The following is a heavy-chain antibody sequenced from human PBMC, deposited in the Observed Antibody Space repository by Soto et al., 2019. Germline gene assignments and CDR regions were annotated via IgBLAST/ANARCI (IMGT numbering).Heavy chain of an antibody. CDR1: GGSFSGYY. CDR3: ARGGGCSSTSCARRRGFDP. V-gene: IGHV4-34*01. CDR2: INHSGST. D-gene: IGHD2-2*01. J-gene: IGHJ5*02. Sequence: QVQLQQWGAGLLKPSETLSLTCAVYGGSFSGYYWSWIRQPPGKGLEWIGEINHSGSTNYNPSLKSRVTIAVGTSKNQFSLRLSSEHAADTAVYYCARGGGCSSTSCARRRGFDPWGQGTLVTVSS.